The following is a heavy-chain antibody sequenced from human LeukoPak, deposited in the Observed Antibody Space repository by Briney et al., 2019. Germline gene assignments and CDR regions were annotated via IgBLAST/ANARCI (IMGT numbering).Heavy chain of an antibody. Sequence: GGSLRLSCAASGFTFDDYAMHWVRQAPGKGLEWVSLISGDGGSTYYADSVKGRFTISRDNSKNSLYLQMNSLRTEDTALYYCAKDTISTVATGSFDYWGQGTLVTVSS. CDR3: AKDTISTVATGSFDY. J-gene: IGHJ4*02. CDR2: ISGDGGST. CDR1: GFTFDDYA. V-gene: IGHV3-43*02. D-gene: IGHD4-17*01.